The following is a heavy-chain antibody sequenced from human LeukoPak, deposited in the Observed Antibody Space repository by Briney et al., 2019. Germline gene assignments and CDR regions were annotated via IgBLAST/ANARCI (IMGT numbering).Heavy chain of an antibody. CDR3: AHSAQIGYCSSTSCLKWFHP. J-gene: IGHJ5*02. D-gene: IGHD2-2*01. V-gene: IGHV2-5*01. CDR1: GFALSTRGVG. Sequence: AGPTLVNPTQTHTLTCTFTGFALSTRGVGVGWIRQPPVKALEWTALIYWNDDEHYTSSLTTRLTITKDISKKPAALKITKMDPVDTATYYCAHSAQIGYCSSTSCLKWFHPWGQGTLVTVSS. CDR2: IYWNDDE.